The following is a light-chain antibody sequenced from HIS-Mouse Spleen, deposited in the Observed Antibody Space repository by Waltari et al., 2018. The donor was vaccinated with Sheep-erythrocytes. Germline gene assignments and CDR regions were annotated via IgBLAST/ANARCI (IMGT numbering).Light chain of an antibody. CDR1: SSDVGGYNY. CDR3: CSYAGSYNHV. Sequence: QSALTQPRSVSGSPGQSVTISCTGTSSDVGGYNYVSWYQQHPGNAPKLMIYDASKRPSGVPDRVSGSKSGNTASLTISGLQAEDEADYYCCSYAGSYNHVFATGTKVTVL. V-gene: IGLV2-11*01. CDR2: DAS. J-gene: IGLJ1*01.